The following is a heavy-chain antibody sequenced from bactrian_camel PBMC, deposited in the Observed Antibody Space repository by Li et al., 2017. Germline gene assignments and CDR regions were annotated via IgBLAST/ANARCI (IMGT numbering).Heavy chain of an antibody. CDR1: GFIFSSFA. CDR3: AADRGYGLDCDDASGY. Sequence: VQLVESGGGLVQPGGSLRLSCAASGFIFSSFAMTWVRQAPGRGLEWVSSIDGGGGDRSYTEFVKGRFTISRDNAKNMVYLEMNSLKPEDTGVYYCAADRGYGLDCDDASGYWGQGTQVTVS. V-gene: IGHV3S40*01. D-gene: IGHD3*01. CDR2: IDGGGGDR. J-gene: IGHJ6*01.